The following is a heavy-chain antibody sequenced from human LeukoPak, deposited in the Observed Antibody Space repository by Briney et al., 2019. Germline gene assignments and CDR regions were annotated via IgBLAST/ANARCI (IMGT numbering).Heavy chain of an antibody. CDR2: MYYSGNT. Sequence: SETLSLTCTVSGGSIGSYYWTWIRQPPGKGLEWIGYMYYSGNTNYNPSLKNRVTISVDTSKNQFSLKLSSVTAADTAVYYCARGPPAYYYGREFWGKGTTVTVSA. CDR1: GGSIGSYY. J-gene: IGHJ6*04. CDR3: ARGPPAYYYGREF. V-gene: IGHV4-59*01.